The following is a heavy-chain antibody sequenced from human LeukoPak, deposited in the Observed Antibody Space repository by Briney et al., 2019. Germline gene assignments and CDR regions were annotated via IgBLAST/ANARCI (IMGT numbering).Heavy chain of an antibody. CDR2: IKQDGSEK. V-gene: IGHV3-7*02. D-gene: IGHD4-17*01. CDR3: ASHYGDYSFFDY. Sequence: GGSLRLSCAASGFTFSSYWMSWVRQAPGKGLEWVANIKQDGSEKYYVDSVKGRFTISRHNAKNSLYLQMNSLRAEDTAVYYCASHYGDYSFFDYWGQGTLVTVSS. CDR1: GFTFSSYW. J-gene: IGHJ4*02.